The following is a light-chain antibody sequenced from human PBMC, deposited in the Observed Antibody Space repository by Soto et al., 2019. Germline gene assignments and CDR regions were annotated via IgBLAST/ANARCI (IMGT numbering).Light chain of an antibody. CDR1: QRVNNY. CDR3: QQSYITPWT. CDR2: AAS. V-gene: IGKV1-39*01. J-gene: IGKJ1*01. Sequence: IQMTQSPSSLSAPVGDRVPITCRASQRVNNYLNWYQQKPGKAPNLLIHAASSLQIGVPSRFGGSASGTNFTLAISALQAEDFATYYCQQSYITPWTFGQGTKVDIK.